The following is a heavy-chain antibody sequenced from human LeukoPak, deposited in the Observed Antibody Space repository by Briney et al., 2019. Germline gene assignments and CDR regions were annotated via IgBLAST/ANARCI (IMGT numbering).Heavy chain of an antibody. CDR2: TYPVGDFT. CDR1: GYTFTDYH. D-gene: IGHD5-24*01. CDR3: ARDQWGPDGL. J-gene: IGHJ3*01. Sequence: ASVKVSCTSSGYTFTDYHIHWVRQAPGHGLEWMGITYPVGDFTNCANKFQGRVTMTSDTPTNTFYMELSGLRFVDTDVYYCARDQWGPDGLWGQGTMVTVSS. V-gene: IGHV1-46*01.